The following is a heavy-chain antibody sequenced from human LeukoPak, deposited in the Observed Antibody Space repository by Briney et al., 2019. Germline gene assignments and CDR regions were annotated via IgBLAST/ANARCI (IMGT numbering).Heavy chain of an antibody. CDR3: AREGSWYYDSSGYSGY. J-gene: IGHJ4*02. V-gene: IGHV3-48*04. CDR1: GFTFSSYS. Sequence: GGSLRLSCAASGFTFSSYSMNWVRQAPGKGLEWVSYISSSSSTIYYADSVKGRFTISRDNAKNSLYLQMNSLRAEDTAVYYCAREGSWYYDSSGYSGYWGQGTLVTVSS. D-gene: IGHD3-22*01. CDR2: ISSSSSTI.